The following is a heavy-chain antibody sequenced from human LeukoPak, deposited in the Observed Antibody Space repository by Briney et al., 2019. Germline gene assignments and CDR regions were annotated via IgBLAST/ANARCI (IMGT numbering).Heavy chain of an antibody. CDR2: ISYDASKK. D-gene: IGHD1-26*01. V-gene: IGHV3-30-3*01. CDR3: AGSGSHNWFDP. CDR1: GFTFSSFA. Sequence: PGGSLGLSCAASGFTFSSFAMHWVRQAPGRGLEWVAVISYDASKKYYADSVKGRFTISRDNSENTLYLQMNSLRAEDTAVYYCAGSGSHNWFDPWGQGTLVTVSS. J-gene: IGHJ5*02.